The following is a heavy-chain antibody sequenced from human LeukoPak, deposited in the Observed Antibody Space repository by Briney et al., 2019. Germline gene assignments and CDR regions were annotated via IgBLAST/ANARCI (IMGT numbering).Heavy chain of an antibody. Sequence: GGSLRLSCAASGFTFNNYAMNWVRQAPGKGLEWVSAISGSGGSTYYADSVEGRFTISRDNSKNTLYLQMNSLRAEDTAVYYCARGGHDYYYMDVWGKGTTVIVSS. CDR3: ARGGHDYYYMDV. D-gene: IGHD3-10*01. CDR1: GFTFNNYA. CDR2: ISGSGGST. J-gene: IGHJ6*03. V-gene: IGHV3-23*01.